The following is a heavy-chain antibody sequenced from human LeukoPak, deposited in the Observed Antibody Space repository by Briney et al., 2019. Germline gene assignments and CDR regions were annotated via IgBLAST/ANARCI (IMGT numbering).Heavy chain of an antibody. J-gene: IGHJ3*02. CDR2: ISAYNGNT. Sequence: ASVKVSCKASGYTFTSYGISWLRQAPGQGLEWMGWISAYNGNTNYAQKLQGRVTMTTDTSTSTAYMELRSLRSDATAVYYCARELYDFWSGYYNPKDAFDIWGQGTMVTVSS. CDR3: ARELYDFWSGYYNPKDAFDI. V-gene: IGHV1-18*01. CDR1: GYTFTSYG. D-gene: IGHD3-3*01.